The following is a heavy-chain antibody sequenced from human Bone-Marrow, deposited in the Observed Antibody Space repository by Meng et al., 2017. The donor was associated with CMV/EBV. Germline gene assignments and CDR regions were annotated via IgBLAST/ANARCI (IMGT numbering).Heavy chain of an antibody. CDR3: ARRDTRLGYYYALDV. J-gene: IGHJ6*02. CDR1: GYSFTNYW. D-gene: IGHD2-2*01. V-gene: IGHV5-51*01. CDR2: IYPGDSET. Sequence: KVSCKGSGYSFTNYWIGWVRQMPGKGLEWMGIIYPGDSETIYSPSFQGQVTISVDKSITTAYLEWSSLKASNTAMYYCARRDTRLGYYYALDVWGQGTTVTVSS.